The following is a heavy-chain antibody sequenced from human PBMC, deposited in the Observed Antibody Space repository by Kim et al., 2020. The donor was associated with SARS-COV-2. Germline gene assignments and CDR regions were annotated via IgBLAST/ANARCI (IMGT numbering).Heavy chain of an antibody. CDR3: ARGGAPLTKHAFDI. D-gene: IGHD1-26*01. Sequence: ASVKVSCKASGYTFTGYYMHWVRQAPGQGLEWMGRINPNSGGTNYAQKFQGRVTMTRDTSISTAYMELSRLRSDDTAVYYCARGGAPLTKHAFDIWGQGTMVTVSS. CDR2: INPNSGGT. V-gene: IGHV1-2*06. J-gene: IGHJ3*02. CDR1: GYTFTGYY.